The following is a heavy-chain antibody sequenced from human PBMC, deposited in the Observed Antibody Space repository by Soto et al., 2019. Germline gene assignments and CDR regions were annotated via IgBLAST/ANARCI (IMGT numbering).Heavy chain of an antibody. V-gene: IGHV3-13*01. J-gene: IGHJ4*02. CDR3: VRLDTNRVPHFNS. Sequence: PGGSLRLSCAASGFTFSNYHMHWVRQPTGKGLEWVSGIGRPGDTYYAGSVKGRFTISREDATNSLYLQMSSLRADDTAVYYCVRLDTNRVPHFNSWGQGTLVTVSS. CDR1: GFTFSNYH. D-gene: IGHD2-2*01. CDR2: IGRPGDT.